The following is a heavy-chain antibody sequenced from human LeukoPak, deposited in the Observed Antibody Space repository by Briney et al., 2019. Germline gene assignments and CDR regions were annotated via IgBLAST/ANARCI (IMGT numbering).Heavy chain of an antibody. J-gene: IGHJ1*01. V-gene: IGHV3-48*01. Sequence: PGGSLRLSCAASGFTFSNYNMNWVRQAPGKGLEWVSYISSSTSTIYYADSVKGRFTISRDNAKNSLYLQMNSLRAEDTAVYYCARTRGPLLPEHWGQGTLVTVSS. CDR1: GFTFSNYN. CDR2: ISSSTSTI. D-gene: IGHD3-22*01. CDR3: ARTRGPLLPEH.